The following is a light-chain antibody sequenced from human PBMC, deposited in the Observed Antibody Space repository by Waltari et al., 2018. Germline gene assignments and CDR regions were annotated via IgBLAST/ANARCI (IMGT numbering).Light chain of an antibody. Sequence: SYDLTQPPSVSVSPGQTARITCGGDNIGREVVNWYQQKSPQAPVVVISTDSERPSGIPERFTGSKSGNTATLTISGVEAGDEADYYCQVWDISSDHYIFGGGTRLTVL. CDR2: TDS. CDR3: QVWDISSDHYI. J-gene: IGLJ2*01. CDR1: NIGREV. V-gene: IGLV3-21*01.